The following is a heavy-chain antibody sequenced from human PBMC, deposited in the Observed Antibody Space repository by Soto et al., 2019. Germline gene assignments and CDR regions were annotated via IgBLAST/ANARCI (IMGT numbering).Heavy chain of an antibody. Sequence: GGSLRLSCAASGFTFSSYWMSWVRQAPGKGLEWVANIKQDGSEKYYVDSVKGRFTISRDNAKNSLYLQMNSLRAEDTAVYYCASNWQDKDYGMDVWGQGTTVTVSS. D-gene: IGHD1-20*01. CDR3: ASNWQDKDYGMDV. CDR2: IKQDGSEK. CDR1: GFTFSSYW. V-gene: IGHV3-7*03. J-gene: IGHJ6*02.